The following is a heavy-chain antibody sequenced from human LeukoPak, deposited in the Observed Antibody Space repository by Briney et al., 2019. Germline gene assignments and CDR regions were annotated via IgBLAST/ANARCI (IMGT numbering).Heavy chain of an antibody. Sequence: PGGSLRLSCAASGFTFSTYWMHWVRQAPGKGLVWVSRINPDETTTAYADSVKVRFTISRDNAKNTLYLQMNSLRAEDTALYYCASKVGDSGHGWFHPWGQGTLVIVSS. CDR1: GFTFSTYW. CDR2: INPDETTT. V-gene: IGHV3-74*01. D-gene: IGHD1-26*01. J-gene: IGHJ5*02. CDR3: ASKVGDSGHGWFHP.